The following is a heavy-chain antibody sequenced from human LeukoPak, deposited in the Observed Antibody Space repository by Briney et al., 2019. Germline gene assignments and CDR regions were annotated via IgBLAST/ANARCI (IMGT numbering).Heavy chain of an antibody. J-gene: IGHJ4*02. CDR1: GGSISSSSYY. V-gene: IGHV4-39*01. D-gene: IGHD3-16*02. CDR2: IYYSGST. CDR3: ARQLHLLRLGELSLGLFDY. Sequence: SETLSLTCTVSGGSISSSSYYWGWIRQPPGKGLEWIGSIYYSGSTYYNPSLKSRVTISVDTSKNQFSLKLSSVTAADTAVYYCARQLHLLRLGELSLGLFDYWGQGTLVTVSS.